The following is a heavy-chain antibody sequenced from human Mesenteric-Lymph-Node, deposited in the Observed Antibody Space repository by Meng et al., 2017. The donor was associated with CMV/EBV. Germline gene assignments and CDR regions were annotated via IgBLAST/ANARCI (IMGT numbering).Heavy chain of an antibody. V-gene: IGHV3-48*01. CDR3: ARVVAARRDDAFDI. D-gene: IGHD6-6*01. Sequence: ETLSLTCAASGFTFTTYSMNWVRQAPGKGLEWVSYISSSSITIYYADSVKGRFTISRDNVKNSLYLQMNSLRAEDTAVYYCARVVAARRDDAFDIWGQGAMVTVSS. CDR2: ISSSSITI. CDR1: GFTFTTYS. J-gene: IGHJ3*02.